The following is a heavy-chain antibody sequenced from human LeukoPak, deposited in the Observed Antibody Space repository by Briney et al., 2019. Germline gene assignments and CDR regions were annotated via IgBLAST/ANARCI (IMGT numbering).Heavy chain of an antibody. CDR1: GFMFSNFA. J-gene: IGHJ4*02. CDR3: AKDQGQAVVPRRFDN. V-gene: IGHV3-23*01. CDR2: IYYSGGNT. D-gene: IGHD2-2*01. Sequence: GGSLRLSCAASGFMFSNFAMSWVRQAPGKGLEWVSTIYYSGGNTYSADSVKGRFTISRDNAKNTLYLQMNSLRAEDTAVYYCAKDQGQAVVPRRFDNWGQGALVTVSS.